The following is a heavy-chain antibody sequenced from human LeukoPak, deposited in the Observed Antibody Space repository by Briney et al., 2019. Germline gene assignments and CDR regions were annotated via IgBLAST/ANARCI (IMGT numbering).Heavy chain of an antibody. CDR1: GFTFSSYL. CDR2: ISSSRGTI. J-gene: IGHJ3*02. Sequence: PGGSLRLSCEASGFTFSSYLMNLVRQAPGKGLEWFSYISSSRGTIYYADSVKGRFTISRDNAKNSLYLQMNSLRDEDTAVYYCARDMTFCSGGSCYSLGFDIWGQGTMVTVSS. V-gene: IGHV3-48*02. D-gene: IGHD2-15*01. CDR3: ARDMTFCSGGSCYSLGFDI.